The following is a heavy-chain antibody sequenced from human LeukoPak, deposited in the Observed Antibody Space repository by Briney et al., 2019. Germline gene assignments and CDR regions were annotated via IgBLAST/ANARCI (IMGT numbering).Heavy chain of an antibody. CDR3: AREAVATKSYYFDY. V-gene: IGHV3-30-3*01. Sequence: GRSLRLSCAASGFTFSSYAMHWVRQAPGKGLEWVAVISYDGSNKYYADSVKGRFTISRDNSKNTLYLQMNSLRAEDTAVYHCAREAVATKSYYFDYWGQGTLVTVSS. J-gene: IGHJ4*02. D-gene: IGHD5-12*01. CDR2: ISYDGSNK. CDR1: GFTFSSYA.